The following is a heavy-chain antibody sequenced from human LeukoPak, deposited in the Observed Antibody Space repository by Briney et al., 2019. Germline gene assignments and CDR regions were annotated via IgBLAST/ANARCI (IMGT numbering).Heavy chain of an antibody. Sequence: PGGSLRLSCAASGFTFSSYAMSWVRQAPGKGLEWVSAISGSGGSTYYADSVKGRFTISRDNSKNTLYLQMNSLRAEDTAVYYCAKDLMATRSLRTSFDYWGQGTLVTVSS. V-gene: IGHV3-23*01. J-gene: IGHJ4*02. CDR3: AKDLMATRSLRTSFDY. CDR2: ISGSGGST. D-gene: IGHD5-24*01. CDR1: GFTFSSYA.